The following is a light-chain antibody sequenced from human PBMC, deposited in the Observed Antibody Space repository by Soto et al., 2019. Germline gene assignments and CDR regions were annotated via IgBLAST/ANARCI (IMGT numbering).Light chain of an antibody. CDR3: QQYHTPRA. V-gene: IGKV1-27*01. J-gene: IGKJ1*01. CDR2: AAS. CDR1: QGISTY. Sequence: DIQMTQSPSSLSASVGDRVTITCRASQGISTYLAWYQQKPGKVPKLLIYAASTLQSGVPSRFSGSGSGTDFTLTISSLQPEDVATYYCQQYHTPRAFGQGTKVDIK.